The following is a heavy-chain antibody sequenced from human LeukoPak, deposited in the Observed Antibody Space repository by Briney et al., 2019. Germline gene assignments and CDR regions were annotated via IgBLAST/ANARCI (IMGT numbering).Heavy chain of an antibody. CDR3: ARRGSASTLDY. CDR2: INHSGST. J-gene: IGHJ4*02. CDR1: GESFSGKY. V-gene: IGHV4-34*01. Sequence: SETLSLTCAVYGESFSGKYWSWIRQSPGKGLEWVGEINHSGSTSYNPSLKSRVTMSVDTSKNQFSLKLSSVTAADTAVYYCARRGSASTLDYWGQGTLVTVSS. D-gene: IGHD2-2*01.